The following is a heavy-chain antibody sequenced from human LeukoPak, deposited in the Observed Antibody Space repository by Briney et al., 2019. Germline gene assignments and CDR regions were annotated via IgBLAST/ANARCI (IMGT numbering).Heavy chain of an antibody. CDR2: ISRSSSYI. J-gene: IGHJ3*02. CDR1: GFTFSSYS. CDR3: ARGLRRIAGHHDAFDI. Sequence: GGSLRLSCAASGFTFSSYSMNWVRQAPGKGLEWVSSISRSSSYIYYADSVKGRFTISRDNAKNSLYLQMNSLRAEDTAVYYCARGLRRIAGHHDAFDIWGQGTMVTVSS. V-gene: IGHV3-21*01. D-gene: IGHD6-13*01.